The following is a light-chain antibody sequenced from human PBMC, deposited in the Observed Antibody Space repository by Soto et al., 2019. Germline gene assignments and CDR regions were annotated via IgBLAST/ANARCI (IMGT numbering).Light chain of an antibody. CDR3: QQQGSSPCT. CDR1: QSVSSN. V-gene: IGKV3-20*01. CDR2: GAA. Sequence: EIVVTQSRGTMSKTPGERPTLSCRASQSVSSNLAWYQQKPGQAPRILIYGAATRATGILARFIGSGSGTDFILTISRLEPEDFAVYYCQQQGSSPCTFGQGTKVDI. J-gene: IGKJ1*01.